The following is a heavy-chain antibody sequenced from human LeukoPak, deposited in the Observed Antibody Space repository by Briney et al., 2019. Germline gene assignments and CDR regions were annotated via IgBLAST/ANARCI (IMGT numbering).Heavy chain of an antibody. Sequence: RGSLRLSCAASGFTFSDYYMSWIRQAPGKGLEWVSYISSSGSTIYQADSVKGRFTISRDNAKNSLYLQVNSLRAEDTAVYYCARDRYGSGSYYNWYFDLWGRGTLVTVSS. CDR1: GFTFSDYY. CDR3: ARDRYGSGSYYNWYFDL. J-gene: IGHJ2*01. CDR2: ISSSGSTI. V-gene: IGHV3-11*01. D-gene: IGHD3-10*01.